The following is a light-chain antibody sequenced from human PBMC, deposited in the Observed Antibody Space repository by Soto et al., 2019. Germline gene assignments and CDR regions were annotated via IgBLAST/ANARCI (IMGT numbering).Light chain of an antibody. Sequence: EIVMTQSPATLSVSPGERATLSCRASETIRGLLAWYQQRPGQPPRLLIYDTSNRATGIPARFSGSGSGTDFTLTISRLEPEDFAVYYCRQYGRSLGFAFGGGTKVDIK. J-gene: IGKJ4*01. CDR2: DTS. CDR3: RQYGRSLGFA. CDR1: ETIRGL. V-gene: IGKV3-20*01.